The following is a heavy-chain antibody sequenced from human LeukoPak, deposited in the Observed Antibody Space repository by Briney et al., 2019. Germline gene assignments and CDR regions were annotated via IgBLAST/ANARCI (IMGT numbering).Heavy chain of an antibody. CDR3: ARDGIPYFDY. V-gene: IGHV4-34*01. CDR2: INHSGST. J-gene: IGHJ4*02. Sequence: SETLSLTCAVYGGSFSGYYWSWIRQPPGKGLEWIGEINHSGSTNYNPSLKSRVTISVDTSKNQLSLKLSSVTAADTAVYYCARDGIPYFDYWGQGTLVTVSS. D-gene: IGHD1-20*01. CDR1: GGSFSGYY.